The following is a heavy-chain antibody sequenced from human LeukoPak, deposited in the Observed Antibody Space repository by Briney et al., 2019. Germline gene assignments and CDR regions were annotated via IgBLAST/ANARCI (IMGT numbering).Heavy chain of an antibody. CDR3: ARGTPYYDILTGYYRDAFDI. V-gene: IGHV1-69*06. D-gene: IGHD3-9*01. CDR2: IIPIFGTA. J-gene: IGHJ3*02. Sequence: SVKVSCKASGGTFSSYAISWVRQAPGQGLEWMGGIIPIFGTANYAQKFQGRVTITADKSTSTAYMELSSLRSEDTAVYYCARGTPYYDILTGYYRDAFDIWGQGTMVTVSS. CDR1: GGTFSSYA.